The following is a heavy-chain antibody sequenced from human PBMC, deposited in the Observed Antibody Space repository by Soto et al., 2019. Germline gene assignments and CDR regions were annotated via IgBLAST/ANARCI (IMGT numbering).Heavy chain of an antibody. V-gene: IGHV6-1*01. CDR1: GDSVSSNSAA. J-gene: IGHJ4*02. D-gene: IGHD6-13*01. CDR3: ARDWRIAAAGLWVYFDY. CDR2: TYYRSKWYN. Sequence: PSQTLSLTCAISGDSVSSNSAAWNWIRQSPSRGLEWLGRTYYRSKWYNDYAVSVKSRITINPDTSKNQSSLQLNSVTPEDTAVYYCARDWRIAAAGLWVYFDYWGQGTLVTVSS.